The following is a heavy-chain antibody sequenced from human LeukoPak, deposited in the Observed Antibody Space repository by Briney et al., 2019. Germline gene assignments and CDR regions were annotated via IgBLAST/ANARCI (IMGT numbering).Heavy chain of an antibody. D-gene: IGHD2-15*01. CDR1: GFPFSSYS. CDR2: ISSNII. Sequence: PGGSLRLSCAASGFPFSSYSMNWVRQAPGKGLEWVSYISSNIIYYADSVKGRFTISRDNAKNSLYLQMNSLRTEDTAVYSCARGADGVSSNSRGWFDPWGQGTLVTVSS. J-gene: IGHJ5*02. CDR3: ARGADGVSSNSRGWFDP. V-gene: IGHV3-48*04.